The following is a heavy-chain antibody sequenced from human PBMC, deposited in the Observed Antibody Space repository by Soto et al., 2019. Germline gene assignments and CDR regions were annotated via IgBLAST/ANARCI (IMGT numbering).Heavy chain of an antibody. CDR2: IIPIFGTA. D-gene: IGHD3-16*01. CDR1: GGTFSSYA. J-gene: IGHJ3*02. V-gene: IGHV1-69*01. CDR3: AKEGGNTLGNAFDI. Sequence: QVQLVQSGAEVKKPGSSVKVSCKASGGTFSSYAISWVRQAPGQGLEWMGGIIPIFGTANYAQKFQGRVTITADESTSTAYMELSSLRSEDTSAYYCAKEGGNTLGNAFDIWGQGTMVTVSS.